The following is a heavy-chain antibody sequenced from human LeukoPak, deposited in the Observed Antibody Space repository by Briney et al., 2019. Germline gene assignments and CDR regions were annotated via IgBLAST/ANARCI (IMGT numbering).Heavy chain of an antibody. CDR1: GFSLRTSGVD. CDR2: ISWNDDK. D-gene: IGHD3-22*01. V-gene: IGHV2-5*01. CDR3: AHSTGSYYYDSSGYYSSFDY. J-gene: IGHJ4*02. Sequence: SGPTLVNPPQTLTLTCTFSGFSLRTSGVDVRWIRQPPGKALEWLTLISWNDDKRYSPSLKSRLTITKDTSKNQVVLTMTNMDPVDTATYYCAHSTGSYYYDSSGYYSSFDYWGQGTLVTVSS.